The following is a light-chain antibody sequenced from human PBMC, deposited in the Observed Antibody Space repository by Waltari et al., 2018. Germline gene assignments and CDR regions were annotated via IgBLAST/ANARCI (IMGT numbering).Light chain of an antibody. J-gene: IGKJ1*01. Sequence: EIVMTQSPATLSVSPGERATLSCRASQIVSSNLAWYQQKPGQAPRLLIYGASTRATGIPARFSGSGSGTEFTLTISSLQSEDFVVYYCQQYNSWPRTFGQGTKVEIK. CDR2: GAS. CDR1: QIVSSN. CDR3: QQYNSWPRT. V-gene: IGKV3-15*01.